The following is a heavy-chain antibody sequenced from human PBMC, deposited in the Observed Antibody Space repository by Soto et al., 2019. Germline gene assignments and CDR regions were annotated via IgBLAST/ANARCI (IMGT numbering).Heavy chain of an antibody. D-gene: IGHD5-12*01. V-gene: IGHV3-74*01. CDR2: INSDGSST. J-gene: IGHJ5*02. Sequence: GGSLRLSCAASGFTFSSYWMHWVRQAPGKGLVWVSRINSDGSSTSYADSVKGRFTISRDNAKNTLYLQMNSLSAEDTAVYYCASGSYSGYAVGWFEPWGQGTLVTVSA. CDR3: ASGSYSGYAVGWFEP. CDR1: GFTFSSYW.